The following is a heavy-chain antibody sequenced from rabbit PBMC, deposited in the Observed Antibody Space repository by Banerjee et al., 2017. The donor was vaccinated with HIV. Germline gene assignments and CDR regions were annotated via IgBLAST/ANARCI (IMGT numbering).Heavy chain of an antibody. V-gene: IGHV1S40*01. Sequence: QSLEESGGDLVKPGASLTLTCTASGFSFSSSYYMCWVRQAPGKGLEWIACIYTGDGNTYYASWAKGRFTISKTSSTTVTLQMTSLTAADTATYFCARDWANNNYFIFDLWGPGTLVTVS. J-gene: IGHJ4*01. CDR2: IYTGDGNT. D-gene: IGHD1-1*01. CDR3: ARDWANNNYFIFDL. CDR1: GFSFSSSYY.